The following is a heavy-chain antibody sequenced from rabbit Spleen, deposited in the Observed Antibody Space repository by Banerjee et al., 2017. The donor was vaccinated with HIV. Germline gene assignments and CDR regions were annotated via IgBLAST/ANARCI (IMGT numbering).Heavy chain of an antibody. J-gene: IGHJ4*01. Sequence: QQQLVESGGGLVQPGGSLKLSCKASGFDFSNYGVSWVRQAPGKGLEWIGYIEPIFGNTYYANWVNGRFTISSHNAQNTLYLQLSSLTAADTATYFCARDLAGAIGWNFTLWGQGTLVTVS. CDR3: ARDLAGAIGWNFTL. V-gene: IGHV1S47*01. CDR2: IEPIFGNT. CDR1: GFDFSNYG. D-gene: IGHD4-1*01.